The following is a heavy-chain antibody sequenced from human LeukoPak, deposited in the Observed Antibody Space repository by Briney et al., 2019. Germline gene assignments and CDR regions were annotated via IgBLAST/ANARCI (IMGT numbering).Heavy chain of an antibody. D-gene: IGHD3-10*01. J-gene: IGHJ6*02. CDR1: GFTFSSFL. Sequence: GGPLRLSCAASGFTFSSFLMSWVGQTPGKGREGWGRIDPSDSYTNYSPPFQGHVTSSADKSISTAYLRWRGRKASDTAMYYCARRYYGSGSYYTGPSTRYYYYGMDVWGQGTTVTVSS. CDR2: IDPSDSYT. CDR3: ARRYYGSGSYYTGPSTRYYYYGMDV. V-gene: IGHV5-10-1*01.